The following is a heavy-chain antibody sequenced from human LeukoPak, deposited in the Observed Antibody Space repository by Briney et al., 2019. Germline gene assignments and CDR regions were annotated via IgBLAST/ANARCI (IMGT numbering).Heavy chain of an antibody. CDR2: INPNSGGT. Sequence: APVKVSCKASGYTFTGYYMHWVRQAPGQGLEWMGWINPNSGGTNYAQKFQGRVTMTRDTSISTAYMELSRLRSDDTAVYYCARDADSDSSGWYSVWGQGTLVTVSS. V-gene: IGHV1-2*02. CDR1: GYTFTGYY. D-gene: IGHD6-19*01. J-gene: IGHJ4*02. CDR3: ARDADSDSSGWYSV.